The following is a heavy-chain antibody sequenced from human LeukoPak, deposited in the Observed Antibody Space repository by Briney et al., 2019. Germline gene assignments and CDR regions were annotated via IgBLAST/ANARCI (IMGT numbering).Heavy chain of an antibody. CDR3: ARSQVTDPLAYYYYYGMDV. Sequence: GASVKVSCKASGYTFTSYGISWVRQAPGQGLEWMGWISAYNGNTNYAQKLQGRVTMTTDTSTSAAYMELRSLRSDDTAVYYCARSQVTDPLAYYYYYGMDVWGQGTTVTVSS. V-gene: IGHV1-18*01. CDR2: ISAYNGNT. J-gene: IGHJ6*02. D-gene: IGHD2-8*02. CDR1: GYTFTSYG.